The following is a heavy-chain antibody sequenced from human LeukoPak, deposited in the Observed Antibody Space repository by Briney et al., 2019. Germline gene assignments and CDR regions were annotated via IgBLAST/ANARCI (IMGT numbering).Heavy chain of an antibody. V-gene: IGHV3-30*14. CDR3: ARAPEWLIFDY. CDR2: IFYDGNNK. D-gene: IGHD6-19*01. Sequence: GGSLRLSCAASGFSFSSHAMHWVRQAPGKGLEWVAVIFYDGNNKYYADSVQGRFTISRHNSKNTLYLQMNSLRAEDTAVYYCARAPEWLIFDYWGQGTLVTVSS. CDR1: GFSFSSHA. J-gene: IGHJ4*02.